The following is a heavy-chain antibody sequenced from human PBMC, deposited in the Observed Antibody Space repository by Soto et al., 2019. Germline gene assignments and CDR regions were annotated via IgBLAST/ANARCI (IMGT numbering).Heavy chain of an antibody. CDR1: GFTFTSSA. CDR3: AADPLEADRFDY. D-gene: IGHD6-13*01. J-gene: IGHJ4*02. Sequence: ASVKVSCKASGFTFTSSAMQWVRQARGQRLEWIGWIVVGSGNTNYAQKFQERVTITRDMSTSTAYMELSSLRSEDTAVYYCAADPLEADRFDYWGQGTLVTVSS. V-gene: IGHV1-58*02. CDR2: IVVGSGNT.